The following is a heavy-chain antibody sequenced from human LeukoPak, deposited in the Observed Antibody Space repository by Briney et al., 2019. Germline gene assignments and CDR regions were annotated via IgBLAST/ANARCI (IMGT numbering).Heavy chain of an antibody. CDR2: ISGSGGST. CDR3: AKGGLRYFDWLWDYFDY. Sequence: PGGSLRLSCAASGFTFSSYAMSWVRQAPGKGLEWVSAISGSGGSTYYADSVKGRFTISRDNSKNTLYLQMNSLRAEDTAVYYCAKGGLRYFDWLWDYFDYWGQGTLVTVSS. J-gene: IGHJ4*02. V-gene: IGHV3-23*01. CDR1: GFTFSSYA. D-gene: IGHD3-9*01.